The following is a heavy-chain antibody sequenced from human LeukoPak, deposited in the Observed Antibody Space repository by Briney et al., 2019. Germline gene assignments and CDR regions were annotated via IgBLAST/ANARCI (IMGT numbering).Heavy chain of an antibody. CDR2: IYYSGST. D-gene: IGHD3-10*01. V-gene: IGHV4-39*01. CDR1: GGSISSSSYY. Sequence: SETLSLTCTVAGGSISSSSYYWGWIRQPPGRGLEWIGSIYYSGSTYYNPSLKSRVTISVDTSKNQFSLTLSSVTAADTAVYYCARSNTYYYGSGSYYNAGLFDYWGQGTLVTVSS. J-gene: IGHJ4*02. CDR3: ARSNTYYYGSGSYYNAGLFDY.